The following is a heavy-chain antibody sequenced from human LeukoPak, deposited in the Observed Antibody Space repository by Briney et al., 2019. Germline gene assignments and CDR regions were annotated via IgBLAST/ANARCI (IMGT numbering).Heavy chain of an antibody. V-gene: IGHV3-7*04. CDR1: GFTFSSYS. CDR3: ARGNWNYPGY. D-gene: IGHD1-7*01. CDR2: IKPDGNDK. Sequence: GGSLRLSCAASGFTFSSYSMNWVRQAPGKGLEWVASIKPDGNDKYYVDSVKGRFTISRDNAKNSLYLQLNSLRAEDTAVYFCARGNWNYPGYWGQGTLVTVSS. J-gene: IGHJ4*02.